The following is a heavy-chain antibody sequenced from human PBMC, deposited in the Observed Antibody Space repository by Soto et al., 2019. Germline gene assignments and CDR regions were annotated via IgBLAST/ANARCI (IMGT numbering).Heavy chain of an antibody. J-gene: IGHJ4*02. D-gene: IGHD2-2*01. Sequence: QVQLVQSGVEVKKPGASVKVSCKASGYTFTSYGISWVRQAPGQGLEWMGWISAYNGNTNYAQKLQGRVTMTTDTSTSTAYMVLRRLRSDDTAVFYCARASSKSVVVPAVLLYSFDYWGQGTLVTVSS. V-gene: IGHV1-18*01. CDR1: GYTFTSYG. CDR2: ISAYNGNT. CDR3: ARASSKSVVVPAVLLYSFDY.